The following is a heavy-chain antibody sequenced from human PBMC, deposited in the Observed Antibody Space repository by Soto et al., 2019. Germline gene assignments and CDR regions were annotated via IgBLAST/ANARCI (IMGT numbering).Heavy chain of an antibody. Sequence: PGESLKISCKGSGYSFTIYWIGWVRQMPGKGLEWMGIIFPGDSDTRYSPSFQGQVTISVDKSISTAYLQWSTLKASDTAIYYCARRSSSFGAFDIWGQGTVVTV. CDR1: GYSFTIYW. D-gene: IGHD3-3*02. CDR2: IFPGDSDT. V-gene: IGHV5-51*01. CDR3: ARRSSSFGAFDI. J-gene: IGHJ3*02.